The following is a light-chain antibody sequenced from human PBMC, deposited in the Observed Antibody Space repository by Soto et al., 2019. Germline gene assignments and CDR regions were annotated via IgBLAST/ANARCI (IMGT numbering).Light chain of an antibody. V-gene: IGKV3-15*01. CDR1: QSLNSN. CDR3: QQYNNWWT. J-gene: IGKJ1*01. CDR2: DTS. Sequence: ILLTQSPATLSVSPGERVTLSCRASQSLNSNLAWYQQRPGQAPRLLIYDTSTRATGIPARFSGSGSGTEFTLTISSLQSEAFAVYYCQQYNNWWTFGQGTKVEIK.